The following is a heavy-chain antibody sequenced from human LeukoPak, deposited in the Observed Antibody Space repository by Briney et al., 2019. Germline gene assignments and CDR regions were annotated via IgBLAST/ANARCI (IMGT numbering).Heavy chain of an antibody. CDR2: LYYSGST. CDR1: GASISTYY. J-gene: IGHJ1*01. CDR3: ARVRGTFETD. Sequence: SETLSLTCTVSGASISTYYWSWIRQPPGKGLEWIGYLYYSGSTTYSPSLKSRVTMSVDTSKSQFSLKLNTVTAADTAIYYCARVRGTFETDWGQGTLVTVSS. V-gene: IGHV4-59*01. D-gene: IGHD2/OR15-2a*01.